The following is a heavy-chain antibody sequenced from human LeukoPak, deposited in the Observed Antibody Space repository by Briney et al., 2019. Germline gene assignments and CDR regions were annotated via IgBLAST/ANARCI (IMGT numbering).Heavy chain of an antibody. CDR1: GFTFSNYA. CDR3: ARGKVGVAGNSNWFDP. V-gene: IGHV3-21*01. Sequence: PGGSLRLSCAASGFTFSNYAMSWVRQAPGKGLEWVSSISTSSIYIYYADSVKGRFTVSRDNAKKSLYLQMNSLRAADTAVYYCARGKVGVAGNSNWFDPWGQGTLVTVSS. J-gene: IGHJ5*02. D-gene: IGHD6-19*01. CDR2: ISTSSIYI.